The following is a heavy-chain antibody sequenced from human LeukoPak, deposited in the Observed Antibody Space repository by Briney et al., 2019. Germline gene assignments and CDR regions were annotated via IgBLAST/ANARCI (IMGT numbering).Heavy chain of an antibody. J-gene: IGHJ6*02. CDR3: AKDGVVTILISYLYYNAMDV. CDR1: GYTFTGHY. CDR2: INPKIGDT. D-gene: IGHD3-3*01. Sequence: ASVKVSCKASGYTFTGHYMHWVRQAPGQGLEWMGWINPKIGDTNYAQKFQGRVTMTRDTSIGTAYMELGRLRSDDTGVYYCAKDGVVTILISYLYYNAMDVWGQGTTVTVSS. V-gene: IGHV1-2*02.